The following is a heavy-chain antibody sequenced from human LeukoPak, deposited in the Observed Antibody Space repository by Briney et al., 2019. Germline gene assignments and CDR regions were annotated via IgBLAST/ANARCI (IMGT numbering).Heavy chain of an antibody. J-gene: IGHJ4*02. CDR1: GLSVSSNY. CDR3: ARDFYDGFALDY. V-gene: IGHV3-53*01. D-gene: IGHD2/OR15-2a*01. Sequence: GGSLRLSCTASGLSVSSNYMSWVRQAPGKGLEWVSVIYSGGSTFYADSVKGRFTISRDNSKTTLYLQMDNLRAEDTGVYYCARDFYDGFALDYWGQGTLVTVSS. CDR2: IYSGGST.